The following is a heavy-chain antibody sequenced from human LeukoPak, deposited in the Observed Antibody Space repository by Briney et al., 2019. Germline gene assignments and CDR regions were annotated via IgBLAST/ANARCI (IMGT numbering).Heavy chain of an antibody. Sequence: SETLSLTCAVYGRSFSGYYWSWIRQPPGKGLEWIGEINHSGSTNYNPSLKSRVTISVDTSKNQFSLKLSSVTAADTAVYYCARGFRGYYYYYYMGVWGKGTTVTVSS. CDR2: INHSGST. CDR1: GRSFSGYY. V-gene: IGHV4-34*01. J-gene: IGHJ6*03. CDR3: ARGFRGYYYYYYMGV. D-gene: IGHD5-24*01.